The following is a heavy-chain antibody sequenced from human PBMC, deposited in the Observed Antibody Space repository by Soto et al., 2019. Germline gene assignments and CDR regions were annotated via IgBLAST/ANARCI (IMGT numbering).Heavy chain of an antibody. CDR2: IWYDGSNK. CDR1: GFTFSSYG. J-gene: IGHJ4*02. D-gene: IGHD4-17*01. V-gene: IGHV3-33*01. Sequence: GGSLRLSCAASGFTFSSYGMHWVRQAPGKGLEWVAVIWYDGSNKYYADSVKGRFTISRDNSKNTLYLQMNSLRAEDTAVYYCASLSRYGGFDYWGQGTLVTVSS. CDR3: ASLSRYGGFDY.